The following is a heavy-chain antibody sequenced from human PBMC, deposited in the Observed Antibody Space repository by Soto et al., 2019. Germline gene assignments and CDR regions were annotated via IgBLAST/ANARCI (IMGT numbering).Heavy chain of an antibody. D-gene: IGHD2-21*02. CDR2: ISAYNGNT. J-gene: IGHJ4*02. Sequence: GASVKVSCKASGYTFTSYGISWVRQAPGQGLEWMGWISAYNGNTNYAQKLQGRVTMTTDTSTSTAYMELRSLRSDDTAVYYCARDFLAYCGGDCPSGYWGQGTLVTVSS. CDR3: ARDFLAYCGGDCPSGY. V-gene: IGHV1-18*01. CDR1: GYTFTSYG.